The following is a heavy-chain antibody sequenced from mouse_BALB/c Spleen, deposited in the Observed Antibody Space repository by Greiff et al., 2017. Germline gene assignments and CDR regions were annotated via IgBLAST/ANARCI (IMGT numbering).Heavy chain of an antibody. CDR1: GFTFSSFG. D-gene: IGHD2-3*01. V-gene: IGHV5-17*02. CDR2: ISSGSSTI. Sequence: EVHLVESRGGLVQPGGSRKLSCAASGFTFSSFGMHWVRQAPEKGLEWVAYISSGSSTIYYADTVKGRFTISRDNPKNTLFLQMTSLRSEDTAMYYCAKDDGYPLAYWGQGTLVTVAA. J-gene: IGHJ3*01. CDR3: AKDDGYPLAY.